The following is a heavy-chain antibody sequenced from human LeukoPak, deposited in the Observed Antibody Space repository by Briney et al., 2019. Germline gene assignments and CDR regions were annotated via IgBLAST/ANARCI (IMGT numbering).Heavy chain of an antibody. CDR1: GGSFSGYY. Sequence: SETLSLTCAVYGGSFSGYYWSWIRQPPGKGLEWIGEINHSGSTNYNPSLKSRVTISVDTSKNQFSLKLSSVTAADTAVYYCARGGGGSSSFSFDPWGQGTLVPSPQ. J-gene: IGHJ5*02. CDR3: ARGGGGSSSFSFDP. V-gene: IGHV4-34*01. CDR2: INHSGST. D-gene: IGHD2-15*01.